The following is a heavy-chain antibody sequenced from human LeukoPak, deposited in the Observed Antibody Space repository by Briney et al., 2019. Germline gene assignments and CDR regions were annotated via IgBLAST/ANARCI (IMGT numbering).Heavy chain of an antibody. CDR2: IYSGGST. D-gene: IGHD3-22*01. CDR3: AKEGPFKGGYYDSSGYYLDY. CDR1: GFTVSSNY. V-gene: IGHV3-66*01. J-gene: IGHJ4*02. Sequence: GGSLRLSCAASGFTVSSNYMSWVRQAPGKGLEWVSVIYSGGSTYYADSVKGRFTISRDNSKNTLYLQMNSLRAEDTAVYYCAKEGPFKGGYYDSSGYYLDYWGQGTLVTVSP.